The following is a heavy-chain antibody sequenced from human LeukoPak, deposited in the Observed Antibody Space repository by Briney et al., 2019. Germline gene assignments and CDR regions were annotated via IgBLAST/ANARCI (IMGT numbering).Heavy chain of an antibody. J-gene: IGHJ4*02. CDR1: GFTFSKYA. CDR2: ISSNGGST. V-gene: IGHV3-64D*06. Sequence: GGSLRLSCAASGFTFSKYAFHWVRQAPGKGLEYVSGISSNGGSTHYADSVKGRFTISRDNSKNTLYLQMSSLRAEDTAVYYCARDSHSSSWYSEFDYWGQGTLVTVSS. CDR3: ARDSHSSSWYSEFDY. D-gene: IGHD6-13*01.